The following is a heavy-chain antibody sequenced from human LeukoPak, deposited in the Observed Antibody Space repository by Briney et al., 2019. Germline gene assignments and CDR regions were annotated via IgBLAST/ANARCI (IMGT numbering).Heavy chain of an antibody. CDR2: IYYSGST. Sequence: SATLSLTCTVSGGSISSSSYYWGWIRQPPGKGLEWIGSIYYSGSTYYNPSLKSRVTISVDTSKNQFSLKLSSVTAADTAVYYCASHYYYGSGSYYDKWSFDYWGQGTLVTVSS. D-gene: IGHD3-10*01. J-gene: IGHJ4*02. CDR3: ASHYYYGSGSYYDKWSFDY. V-gene: IGHV4-39*01. CDR1: GGSISSSSYY.